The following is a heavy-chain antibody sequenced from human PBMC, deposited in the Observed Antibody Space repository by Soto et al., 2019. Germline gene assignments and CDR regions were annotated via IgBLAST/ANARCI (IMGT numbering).Heavy chain of an antibody. D-gene: IGHD6-6*01. V-gene: IGHV1-3*01. CDR2: INAGNGNT. Sequence: ASVKVSCKASGYTFTSYAIHWVRQAPGQRLEWMGWINAGNGNTKYSQKFQGRVTITRDTSASTAYMELSSLRSEDTAVYYCARGSSSNTYYYYGMDVWGQGTTVTVSS. J-gene: IGHJ6*02. CDR1: GYTFTSYA. CDR3: ARGSSSNTYYYYGMDV.